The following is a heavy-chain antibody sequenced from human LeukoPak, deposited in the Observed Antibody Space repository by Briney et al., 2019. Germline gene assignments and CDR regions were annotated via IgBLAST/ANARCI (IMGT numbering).Heavy chain of an antibody. V-gene: IGHV4-59*01. J-gene: IGHJ4*02. CDR1: GGSISSYY. CDR2: IYYSGST. D-gene: IGHD5-24*01. Sequence: SETLSLTCTVSGGSISSYYWSWIRQPPGKGLEWIGYIYYSGSTNYNPSLKSRVTISVDTSKNQFSLKLSSVTAADTAVYYCARGYAVATIAPPGYWGQGTLVTVSS. CDR3: ARGYAVATIAPPGY.